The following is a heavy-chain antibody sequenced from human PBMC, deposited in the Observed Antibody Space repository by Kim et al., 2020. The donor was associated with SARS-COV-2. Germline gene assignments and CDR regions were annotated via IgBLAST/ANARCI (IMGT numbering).Heavy chain of an antibody. CDR3: ASGGH. Sequence: GGSLRLSCAASGFTFSNYGMHWVRQAPGKGLEWVATMKQDESEKYYVDSVKGRFTISRDNAKTSLYLEMNSLRVENTAVYYCASGGHWGQGTLVTVSS. CDR1: GFTFSNYG. D-gene: IGHD3-10*01. J-gene: IGHJ4*02. CDR2: MKQDESEK. V-gene: IGHV3-7*01.